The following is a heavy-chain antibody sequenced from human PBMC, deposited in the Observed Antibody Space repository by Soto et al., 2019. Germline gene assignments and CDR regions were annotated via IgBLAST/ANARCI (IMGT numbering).Heavy chain of an antibody. CDR1: GGTFSIYS. Sequence: ASVKVSCKASGGTFSIYSISWVRQAPGQGLEWMGGIIPIFGTANYAQKFQGRVTITADESTSTAYMELSSLRSEDTAVYYCARDNSYYDILTGYYKGAYYYYGMDVWGQGTTVTVSS. D-gene: IGHD3-9*01. CDR2: IIPIFGTA. CDR3: ARDNSYYDILTGYYKGAYYYYGMDV. J-gene: IGHJ6*02. V-gene: IGHV1-69*13.